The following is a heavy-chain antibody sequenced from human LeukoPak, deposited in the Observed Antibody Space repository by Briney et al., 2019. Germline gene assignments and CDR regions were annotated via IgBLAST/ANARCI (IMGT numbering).Heavy chain of an antibody. CDR3: ARGGAVAVLYYFDY. CDR2: ISYDGSNK. J-gene: IGHJ4*02. Sequence: GGSLRLSCAASGFTFSSYAMHWVRQAPGKGLEWVAVISYDGSNKYYADSVKGRFTISRDNSKSTLYLQMNSLRAEDTAVYYCARGGAVAVLYYFDYWGQGTLVTVSS. CDR1: GFTFSSYA. D-gene: IGHD6-19*01. V-gene: IGHV3-30-3*01.